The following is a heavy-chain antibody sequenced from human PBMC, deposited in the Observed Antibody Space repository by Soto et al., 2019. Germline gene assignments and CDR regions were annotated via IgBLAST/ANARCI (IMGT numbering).Heavy chain of an antibody. D-gene: IGHD3-9*01. CDR1: GFTFSSYA. CDR3: AKCLLGYFRFDP. CDR2: IVGSGGST. Sequence: PGGALRLSCVASGFTFSSYAMSWVRQAPGKGLEWVSAIVGSGGSTYYADSVKGRFTISRDNSKNTLYLQMNSLRAEDTAVYYCAKCLLGYFRFDPWGQGTVVTVSS. V-gene: IGHV3-23*01. J-gene: IGHJ5*02.